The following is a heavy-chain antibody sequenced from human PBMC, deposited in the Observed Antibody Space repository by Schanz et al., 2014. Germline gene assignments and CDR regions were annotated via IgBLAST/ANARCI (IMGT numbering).Heavy chain of an antibody. Sequence: PGGSLRLSCAASGFTFSTYAMSWVRQAPGKGLEWVSAISGSGGSTYYADSVRGRFTISRDRFQNTLYLRMSSLRAEDTAVYYCARPRFDYGEVDYWGQGTLVTVSS. CDR2: ISGSGGST. V-gene: IGHV3-23*01. D-gene: IGHD4-17*01. CDR3: ARPRFDYGEVDY. J-gene: IGHJ4*02. CDR1: GFTFSTYA.